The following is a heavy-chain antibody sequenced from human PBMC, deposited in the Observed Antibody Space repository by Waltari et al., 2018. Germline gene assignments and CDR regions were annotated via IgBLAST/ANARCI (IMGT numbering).Heavy chain of an antibody. V-gene: IGHV3-21*01. D-gene: IGHD3-22*01. J-gene: IGHJ4*02. CDR2: ISSSSSYL. CDR3: ARDEKGDYYDSSGYYAPDY. Sequence: EVQLVESGGGLVKPGGSLRLSCAASGFTFSSYSMNWVRQAPGKGLEWVSSISSSSSYLYYAESGKGRFTISRENAKNSLYLQMNSLRAEDTAVYYCARDEKGDYYDSSGYYAPDYWGQGTLVTVSS. CDR1: GFTFSSYS.